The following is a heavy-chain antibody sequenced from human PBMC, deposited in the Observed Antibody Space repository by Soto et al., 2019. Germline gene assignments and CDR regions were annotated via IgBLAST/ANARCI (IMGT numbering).Heavy chain of an antibody. J-gene: IGHJ4*02. Sequence: SETLSLTCTVSGGSISSGDYYWSWIRQPPGKGLEWIGYIYYSGSTYYNPSLKSRVTISVDTSKNQFSLKLSSVTAADTAVYYCARSGGYSGYDFHYWGQGTLVTVSS. CDR2: IYYSGST. V-gene: IGHV4-30-4*01. CDR1: GGSISSGDYY. CDR3: ARSGGYSGYDFHY. D-gene: IGHD5-12*01.